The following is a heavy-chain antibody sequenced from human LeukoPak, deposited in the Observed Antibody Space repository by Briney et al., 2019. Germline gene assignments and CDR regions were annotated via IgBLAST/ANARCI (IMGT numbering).Heavy chain of an antibody. CDR3: AKGDSGSYAVDY. J-gene: IGHJ4*02. CDR2: IYSGGST. V-gene: IGHV3-66*01. D-gene: IGHD1-26*01. CDR1: GFTVSSNY. Sequence: GGSLRLSCAASGFTVSSNYMSWVRQAPGKGLEWVSVIYSGGSTYYADSVKGRFTISRDNSKNTVYPQMNSLRAEDTAVYYCAKGDSGSYAVDYWGQGTLVTVSS.